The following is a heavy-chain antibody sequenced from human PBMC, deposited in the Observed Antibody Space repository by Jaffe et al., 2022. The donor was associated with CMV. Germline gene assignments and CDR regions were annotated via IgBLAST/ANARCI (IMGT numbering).Heavy chain of an antibody. CDR3: ARSLWYSSGWDPIDAFDI. CDR1: GGSISSSNW. V-gene: IGHV4-4*02. CDR2: IYHSGST. J-gene: IGHJ3*02. Sequence: QVQLQESGPGLVKPSGTLSLTCAVSGGSISSSNWWSWVRQPPGKGLEWIGEIYHSGSTNYNPSLKSRVTISVDKSKNQFSLKLSSVTAADTAVYYCARSLWYSSGWDPIDAFDIWGQGTMVTVSS. D-gene: IGHD6-19*01.